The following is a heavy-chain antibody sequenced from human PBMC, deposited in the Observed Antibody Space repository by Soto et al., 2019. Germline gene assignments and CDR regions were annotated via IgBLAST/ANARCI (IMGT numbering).Heavy chain of an antibody. Sequence: WESLSLSCAASGFTFSSYAMSWVRQAPGKGLEWVSAISGSVGSTYYADSVKGRFTISSDNSKKTLYLQMNSLRAEDTAVYYCATLIAVAAPLDYWGQGTMVTVSS. CDR2: ISGSVGST. J-gene: IGHJ4*02. D-gene: IGHD6-19*01. V-gene: IGHV3-23*01. CDR1: GFTFSSYA. CDR3: ATLIAVAAPLDY.